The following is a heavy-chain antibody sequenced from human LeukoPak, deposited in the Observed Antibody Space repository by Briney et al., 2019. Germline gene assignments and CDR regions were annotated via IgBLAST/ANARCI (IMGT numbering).Heavy chain of an antibody. Sequence: SVKVSCKASGGTFSSYAISWVRQAPGQGLEWMGGIIPIFGTANYAQQFQGRVTITADESTSTAYMELSSLRSEDTAVYYCARAPMATSPPYFDYWGQGTLVTVSS. J-gene: IGHJ4*02. CDR3: ARAPMATSPPYFDY. D-gene: IGHD5-24*01. V-gene: IGHV1-69*13. CDR1: GGTFSSYA. CDR2: IIPIFGTA.